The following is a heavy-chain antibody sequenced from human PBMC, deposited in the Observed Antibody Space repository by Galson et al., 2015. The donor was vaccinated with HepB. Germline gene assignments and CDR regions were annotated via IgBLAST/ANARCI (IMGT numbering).Heavy chain of an antibody. CDR3: ARGRVVVVPVATYFDY. V-gene: IGHV4-34*01. Sequence: LRLSCAASGFTFSSYSMNWVRQAPGKGLEWIGEINHSGSTNYNPSLKSRVTISVDTSKNQFSLKLSSVTAADTAVYYCARGRVVVVPVATYFDYWGQGTLVTVSS. CDR2: INHSGST. D-gene: IGHD2-2*01. CDR1: GFTFSSYS. J-gene: IGHJ4*02.